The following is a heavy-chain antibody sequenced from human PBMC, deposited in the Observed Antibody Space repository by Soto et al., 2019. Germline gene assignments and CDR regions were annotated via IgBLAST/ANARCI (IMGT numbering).Heavy chain of an antibody. V-gene: IGHV1-46*01. CDR1: GYIFTAYS. Sequence: ASVKVSCTASGYIFTAYSLHWVRQAPGHGLEWMGVVNPSGGSPTHAQKSQARIPMTRDTPTSTVYMDPSPLTSESSFVYYCARAENSCACICFSEY. CDR3: ARAENSCACICFSEY. D-gene: IGHD2-15*01. J-gene: IGHJ1*01. CDR2: VNPSGGSP.